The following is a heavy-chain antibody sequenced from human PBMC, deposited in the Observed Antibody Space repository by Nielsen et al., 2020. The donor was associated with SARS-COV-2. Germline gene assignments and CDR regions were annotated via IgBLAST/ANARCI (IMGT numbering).Heavy chain of an antibody. CDR3: ARDAGVGQPGGP. J-gene: IGHJ5*02. V-gene: IGHV3-23*01. CDR2: VSGDVAHTT. D-gene: IGHD6-6*01. CDR1: GFTFSAHA. Sequence: GESLKISCAASGFTFSAHAMIWVRQAAGKGLEWVSAVSGDVAHTTYYADSVKGRFTISRDNSKNTLYLQMNSLRAEDTAVYYCARDAGVGQPGGPWGQGTLVTVSS.